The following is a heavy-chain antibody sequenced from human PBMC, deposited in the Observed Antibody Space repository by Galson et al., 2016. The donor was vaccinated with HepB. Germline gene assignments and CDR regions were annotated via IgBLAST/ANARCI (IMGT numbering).Heavy chain of an antibody. Sequence: SLRLSCAASGFTFSSSSMNWVRQAPGTGLEWVSVIYSGGRTDYADSVEGRFTISLHNSENTLYLQMDILKGDATAMYYSARASPNWGMDVWGQGTTVIVSS. CDR2: IYSGGRT. D-gene: IGHD2-8*01. CDR3: ARASPNWGMDV. CDR1: GFTFSSSS. J-gene: IGHJ6*02. V-gene: IGHV3-66*02.